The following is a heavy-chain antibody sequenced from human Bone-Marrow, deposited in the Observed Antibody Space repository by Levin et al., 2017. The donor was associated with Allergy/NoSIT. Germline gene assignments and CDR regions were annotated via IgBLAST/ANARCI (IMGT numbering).Heavy chain of an antibody. J-gene: IGHJ4*02. D-gene: IGHD2-15*01. Sequence: GASVKVSCKASGYTFTGYYMHWVRQAPGQGLEWMGWINPNSGGTNYAQKFQGWVTMTRDTSISTAYMELSRLRSDDTAVYYCARRMGSGYCSGGSCYCLGYWGQGTLVTVSS. CDR2: INPNSGGT. CDR1: GYTFTGYY. CDR3: ARRMGSGYCSGGSCYCLGY. V-gene: IGHV1-2*04.